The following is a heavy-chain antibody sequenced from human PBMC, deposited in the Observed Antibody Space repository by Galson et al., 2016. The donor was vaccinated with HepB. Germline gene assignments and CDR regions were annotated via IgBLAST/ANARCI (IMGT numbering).Heavy chain of an antibody. CDR3: ARVGISGIISDAFDI. D-gene: IGHD1-20*01. Sequence: SVKVSCKASGYTFTGYYMHWVRQAPGQGLEWMGWINPNSGGTRHAQKFQGRVTMTRDTSISTVYMEMSRLTSDDTAVFYCARVGISGIISDAFDIWGQGTMVTVSS. J-gene: IGHJ3*02. CDR2: INPNSGGT. CDR1: GYTFTGYY. V-gene: IGHV1-2*02.